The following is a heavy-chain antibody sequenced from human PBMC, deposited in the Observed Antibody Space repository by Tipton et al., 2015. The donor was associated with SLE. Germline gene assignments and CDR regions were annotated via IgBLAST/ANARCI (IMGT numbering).Heavy chain of an antibody. J-gene: IGHJ2*01. CDR1: GGSFNGYL. D-gene: IGHD3-10*01. V-gene: IGHV4-34*01. Sequence: TLSLTCAVYGGSFNGYLWSWIRQHPGKGLEWIGEIDHSGRTKYNPSFKSRVTISLDTSKNQFSLNLTSVTAADTSVYYCTRLKETIRGSHFVWYFDLWGRGTLVAVSS. CDR2: IDHSGRT. CDR3: TRLKETIRGSHFVWYFDL.